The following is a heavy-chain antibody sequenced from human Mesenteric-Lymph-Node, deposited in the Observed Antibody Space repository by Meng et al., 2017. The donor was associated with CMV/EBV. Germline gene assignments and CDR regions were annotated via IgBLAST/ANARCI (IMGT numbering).Heavy chain of an antibody. CDR3: ARGPEILRYFDGATEDQVEH. J-gene: IGHJ5*02. D-gene: IGHD3-9*01. V-gene: IGHV4-34*01. CDR2: SNNWRST. Sequence: SCSDDDWSWMGQHPGKRLEWIGASNNWRSTNSSQSLKIRVTITVDTSKAQFSLKLKSVTVADKDVYYYARGPEILRYFDGATEDQVEHWGQGTLVTVSS. CDR1: SCSDDD.